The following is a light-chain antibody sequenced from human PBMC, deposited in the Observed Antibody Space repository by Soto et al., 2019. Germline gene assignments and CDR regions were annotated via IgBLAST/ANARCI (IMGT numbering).Light chain of an antibody. Sequence: PRERATLSCRASQSVSSSYLAWYQQKPGQAPRLLIYGASSRATGIPDRFSGSGSGTDFTLTISRLEPEDFAVYYCQQYGHSPITFGQGTRLEIK. CDR3: QQYGHSPIT. J-gene: IGKJ5*01. CDR1: QSVSSSY. CDR2: GAS. V-gene: IGKV3-20*01.